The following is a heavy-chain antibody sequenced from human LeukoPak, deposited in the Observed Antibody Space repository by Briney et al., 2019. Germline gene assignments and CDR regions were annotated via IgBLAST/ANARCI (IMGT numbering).Heavy chain of an antibody. J-gene: IGHJ6*02. V-gene: IGHV4-34*01. CDR2: ISQSGST. CDR3: ARATDDEFYLYYGMDV. CDR1: GGFFSGYY. Sequence: SETLSLTCAVYGGFFSGYYWNWIRQPPGRGLEWIGEISQSGSTNYNPSLKSRITMSVDTSKNQFSLQLRSMTAADTAVYFCARATDDEFYLYYGMDVWGQGTTVTVSS. D-gene: IGHD3-16*01.